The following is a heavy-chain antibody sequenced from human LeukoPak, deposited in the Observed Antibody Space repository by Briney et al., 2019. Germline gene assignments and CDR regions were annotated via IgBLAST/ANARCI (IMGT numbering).Heavy chain of an antibody. CDR2: INTNTGNP. Sequence: ASVKVSCKASGYTFTSYAMNWVRQAPGQGLEWMGWINTNTGNPTYAQGFTGRFVFSLDTSVSTAYLQISSLKAEDTAVYYCARVEFEDPYYYDSSGYYYGENNWFDPWGQGTLVTVSS. J-gene: IGHJ5*02. V-gene: IGHV7-4-1*02. CDR3: ARVEFEDPYYYDSSGYYYGENNWFDP. D-gene: IGHD3-22*01. CDR1: GYTFTSYA.